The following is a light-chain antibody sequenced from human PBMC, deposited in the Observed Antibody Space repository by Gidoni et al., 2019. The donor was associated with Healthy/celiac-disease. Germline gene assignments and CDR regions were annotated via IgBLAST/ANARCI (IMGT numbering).Light chain of an antibody. J-gene: IGKJ1*01. Sequence: GDRVTITCRASQSISSYLNWYQQKPGKAPKLLIYAASSLQGGVPSRFSGSGSGTGFTLIISSLQPEDFATYYCRQSYSTPRTFGQGTKVKIK. CDR1: QSISSY. CDR2: AAS. CDR3: RQSYSTPRT. V-gene: IGKV1-39*01.